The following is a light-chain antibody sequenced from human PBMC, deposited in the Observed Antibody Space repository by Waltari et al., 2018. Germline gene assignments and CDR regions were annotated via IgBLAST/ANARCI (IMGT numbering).Light chain of an antibody. CDR1: QSVSSSY. CDR3: QQYGSSRGT. J-gene: IGKJ1*01. V-gene: IGKV3-20*01. Sequence: SASQSVSSSYLAWYQQKPGQAPRLLIYGASSGATGIPDRVSGSGSGTDFTLTISRLEPEDFAVYYCQQYGSSRGTFGQGTKVEIK. CDR2: GAS.